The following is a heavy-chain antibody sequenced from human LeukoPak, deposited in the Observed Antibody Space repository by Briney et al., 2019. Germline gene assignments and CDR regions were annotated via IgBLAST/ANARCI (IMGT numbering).Heavy chain of an antibody. V-gene: IGHV4-31*02. CDR2: IYYSGST. Sequence: TWFRQHPGKGLEWIGYIYYSGSTYYNPSLKSRVTISVDTSKNQFSLILSSVTAADTAVYYCARILGYSYGQADYWGQGTLVTVSS. CDR3: ARILGYSYGQADY. D-gene: IGHD5-18*01. J-gene: IGHJ4*02.